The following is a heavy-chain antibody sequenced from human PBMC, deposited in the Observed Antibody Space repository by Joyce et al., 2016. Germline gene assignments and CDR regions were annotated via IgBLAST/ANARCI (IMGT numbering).Heavy chain of an antibody. CDR1: GDTFTHYA. V-gene: IGHV1-69*06. CDR2: IIPIFVTA. CDR3: ARHITISGVVSDYYGMDV. J-gene: IGHJ6*02. D-gene: IGHD3-3*01. Sequence: QVQLVQSGAEVKKPASSVKVSCKSTGDTFTHYAISWVRQAPGQGLEWMGRIIPIFVTANYEQNFQGRVTITAGKSTSTAYMELSSLRSEDTAVYYCARHITISGVVSDYYGMDVWGQGTTVTVSS.